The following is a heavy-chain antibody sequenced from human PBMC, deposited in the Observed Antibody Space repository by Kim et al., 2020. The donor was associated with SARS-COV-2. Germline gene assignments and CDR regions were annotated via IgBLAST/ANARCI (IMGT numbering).Heavy chain of an antibody. J-gene: IGHJ4*02. CDR1: GDSVSSNTAA. V-gene: IGHV6-1*01. CDR3: ARVGDCSGGNCCRD. CDR2: TYYRSQWYN. D-gene: IGHD2-15*01. Sequence: SQTLSLTCAISGDSVSSNTAAWNWIRQSPSRGLEWLGRTYYRSQWYNDYALSVRSRITINPDTSKNQFSLQLNSVTPEDTAVYYCARVGDCSGGNCCRDWGQGTLVTVSS.